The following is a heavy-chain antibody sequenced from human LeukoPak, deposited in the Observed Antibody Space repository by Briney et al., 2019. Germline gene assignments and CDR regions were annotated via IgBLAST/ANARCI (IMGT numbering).Heavy chain of an antibody. CDR1: GFTFNSHA. D-gene: IGHD2-2*01. J-gene: IGHJ4*02. CDR3: VKDRDSSFWFFDY. V-gene: IGHV3-64D*09. Sequence: PGGSLRLSCSASGFTFNSHAMHWVRQAPGKGLEYVSGMSSNGGTTYYADSVKGRFTISRDNPKNTLYLQVSSLRAEDTAMYYCVKDRDSSFWFFDYWGQGTLVTVPS. CDR2: MSSNGGTT.